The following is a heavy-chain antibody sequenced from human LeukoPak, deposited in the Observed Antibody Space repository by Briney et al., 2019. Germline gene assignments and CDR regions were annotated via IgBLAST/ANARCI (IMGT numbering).Heavy chain of an antibody. Sequence: SETLSLTCTVSGGSISSSSYYWGWIRQPPGKGLEWIGSIYYSGSTYYNPSLKSRVTISVDTSKNQFSLKLSSVTAADTAVYYCARIPWFGEFMVGSYYFDYWGQGALVTVSS. J-gene: IGHJ4*02. D-gene: IGHD3-10*01. CDR2: IYYSGST. CDR1: GGSISSSSYY. V-gene: IGHV4-39*01. CDR3: ARIPWFGEFMVGSYYFDY.